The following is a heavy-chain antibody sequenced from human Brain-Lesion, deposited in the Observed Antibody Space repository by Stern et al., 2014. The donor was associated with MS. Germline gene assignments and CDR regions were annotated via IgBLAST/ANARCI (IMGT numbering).Heavy chain of an antibody. CDR3: ARVYNTIYGIVTQRGSGMDV. Sequence: EVQLLESGGGLVQPGGSLTISCTAAGFTFGNYWMTWVRQAPGKGLEWVANITEDGTEKNYVDSVKGLFTISRDNARNSLYLQMNSLRVEDTALYYCARVYNTIYGIVTQRGSGMDVWGQGTTVIVSS. CDR1: GFTFGNYW. D-gene: IGHD3-3*01. CDR2: ITEDGTEK. V-gene: IGHV3-7*01. J-gene: IGHJ6*02.